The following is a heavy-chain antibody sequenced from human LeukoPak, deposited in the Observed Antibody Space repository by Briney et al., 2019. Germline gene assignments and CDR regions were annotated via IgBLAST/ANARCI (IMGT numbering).Heavy chain of an antibody. D-gene: IGHD1-1*01. CDR1: GFTFSSYA. CDR2: ISGSGGST. V-gene: IGHV3-23*01. J-gene: IGHJ4*02. CDR3: AKDLQLERREDY. Sequence: PGGSLRLSCAASGFTFSSYAMSWVRQAPGKGLEWVSAISGSGGSTYYADSVKGRFAISRDNSKNTLYLQMNSLRAEGTAVYYCAKDLQLERREDYWGQGTLVTVSS.